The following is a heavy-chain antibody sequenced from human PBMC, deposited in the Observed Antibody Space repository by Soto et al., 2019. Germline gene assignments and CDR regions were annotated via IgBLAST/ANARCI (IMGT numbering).Heavy chain of an antibody. D-gene: IGHD2-15*01. CDR2: IIPIFGTA. Sequence: SVKVSCKASGGTFSSYAISWVRQAPGQGLEWMGGIIPIFGTANYAQKFQGRVTITADESTSTAYMELSSLRSEDTAVYYCARERTCSGGSCYSSRNYYYYGMDVWGQGTTVTV. CDR3: ARERTCSGGSCYSSRNYYYYGMDV. J-gene: IGHJ6*02. V-gene: IGHV1-69*13. CDR1: GGTFSSYA.